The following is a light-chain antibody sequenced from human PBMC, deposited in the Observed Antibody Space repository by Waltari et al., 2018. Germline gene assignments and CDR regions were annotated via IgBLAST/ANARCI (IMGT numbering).Light chain of an antibody. V-gene: IGKV3-15*01. CDR3: QQYNNWPPWT. J-gene: IGKJ1*01. Sequence: EIVMTQSPATLSVSPGERDTLSCRASQSVSSNLAWYQHKPGQPPRLLIYGESTRATGIPARCIGGGSGTEFTFTISSRQSEDCAVYYCQQYNNWPPWTFGQGTKVEFK. CDR2: GES. CDR1: QSVSSN.